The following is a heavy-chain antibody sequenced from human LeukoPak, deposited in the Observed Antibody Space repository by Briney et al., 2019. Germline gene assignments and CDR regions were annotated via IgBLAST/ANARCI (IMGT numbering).Heavy chain of an antibody. CDR2: INHSGST. Sequence: PSETLSLTCAVYGGSFSGYYWSWIRQPPGKGLEWIGEINHSGSTNYNPSLKSRVTISVDPSKNQFSLKLSSVTAADTAVYYCARGDYENYYYGMDVWGQGTTVTVSS. D-gene: IGHD4-17*01. CDR3: ARGDYENYYYGMDV. J-gene: IGHJ6*02. CDR1: GGSFSGYY. V-gene: IGHV4-34*01.